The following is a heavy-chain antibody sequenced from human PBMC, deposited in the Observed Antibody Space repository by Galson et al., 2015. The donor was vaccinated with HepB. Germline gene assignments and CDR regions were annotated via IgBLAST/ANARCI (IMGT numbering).Heavy chain of an antibody. CDR3: ARVGGVTAIVY. CDR2: IYYSGST. V-gene: IGHV4-39*01. D-gene: IGHD2-21*02. J-gene: IGHJ4*02. Sequence: SETLSLTCTVSGGSISSSSYYWGWIRQPPGKGLEWIGSIYYSGSTYYNPSLKSRVTISVDTSKNQFSLKLSSVTAADTAVYYCARVGGVTAIVYWGQGTLVTVSS. CDR1: GGSISSSSYY.